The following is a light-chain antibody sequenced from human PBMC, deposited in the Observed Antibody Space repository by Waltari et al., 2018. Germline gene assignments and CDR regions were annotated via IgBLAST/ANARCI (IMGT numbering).Light chain of an antibody. V-gene: IGKV1-12*01. CDR3: QQADSSPVT. Sequence: DIQMTQSPSSVSASVGDRVTIACRASQDIKSWLGWYQQKPGRAPKLLIYGASNLNPGVPSRFSGSGSGTHFTLTISNLQPDDFASYFCQQADSSPVTCGGGTKVDMK. CDR1: QDIKSW. CDR2: GAS. J-gene: IGKJ4*01.